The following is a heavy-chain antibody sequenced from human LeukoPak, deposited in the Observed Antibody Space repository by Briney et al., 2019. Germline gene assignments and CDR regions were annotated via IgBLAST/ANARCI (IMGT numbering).Heavy chain of an antibody. CDR1: GYSFTSYW. D-gene: IGHD6-19*01. CDR2: IYPGDSDT. CDR3: ARLQPIRSTYSRGWYYFDY. Sequence: GESLKISCKGSGYSFTSYWIGWVRQMPGKGLEWMGIIYPGDSDTRYSPSFQGQVTISADKSISTAYLQWSSLKASDTAMYYCARLQPIRSTYSRGWYYFDYWGQGTLVTVSS. J-gene: IGHJ4*02. V-gene: IGHV5-51*01.